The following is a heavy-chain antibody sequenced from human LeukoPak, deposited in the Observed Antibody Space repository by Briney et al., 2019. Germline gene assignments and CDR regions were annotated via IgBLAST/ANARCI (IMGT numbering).Heavy chain of an antibody. CDR2: IYTSGST. V-gene: IGHV4-4*07. D-gene: IGHD6-13*01. CDR3: ARGTPYGSSEWFDP. J-gene: IGHJ5*02. CDR1: GGSISSYY. Sequence: SETLSLTCTVSGGSISSYYWSWIRQPAGKGLEWIRRIYTSGSTNYNPSLKSRVTMSVDTSKNQFSLKLSSVTAADTAVYYCARGTPYGSSEWFDPWGQGTLVTVSS.